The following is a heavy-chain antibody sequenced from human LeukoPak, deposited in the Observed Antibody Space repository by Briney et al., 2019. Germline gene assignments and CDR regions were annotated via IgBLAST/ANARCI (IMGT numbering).Heavy chain of an antibody. Sequence: ASVKVSCKAFGYTFTSNYMHWVRQAPGQGPEWMGVISPSGGSTTYAQKFQGRVTLTRDMSTSTDYLELSSLRSDDTAVYYCARGSYYDSSGFDYWGQGTLVTVSS. J-gene: IGHJ4*02. D-gene: IGHD3-22*01. CDR3: ARGSYYDSSGFDY. CDR2: ISPSGGST. V-gene: IGHV1-46*01. CDR1: GYTFTSNY.